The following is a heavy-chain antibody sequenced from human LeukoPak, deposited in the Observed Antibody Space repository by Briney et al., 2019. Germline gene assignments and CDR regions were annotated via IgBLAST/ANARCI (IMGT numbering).Heavy chain of an antibody. Sequence: ASVKVSCKASGYSFTAFYIHWVRQAPGQGLEWMAWIQPRSGDTNYAYKFQGRVTMTRDTSISTAYMDLGSLGSDDTAVYYCARDGEYGTGSYYRGCFDYWGQGILVTVSS. CDR3: ARDGEYGTGSYYRGCFDY. CDR1: GYSFTAFY. D-gene: IGHD3-10*01. V-gene: IGHV1-2*02. J-gene: IGHJ4*02. CDR2: IQPRSGDT.